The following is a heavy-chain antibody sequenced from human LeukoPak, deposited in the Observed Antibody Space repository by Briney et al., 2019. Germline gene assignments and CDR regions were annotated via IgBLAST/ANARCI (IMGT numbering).Heavy chain of an antibody. CDR1: GDSVSSNSAA. CDR2: TYYRSKWYN. Sequence: SQTLSLTCVISGDSVSSNSAAWNWIRQSPSRGLVWLGRTYYRSKWYNDSAVSVKSRIIINADTSKNQFSLHLSSVTPEDTAVYYCARESPYSGSYFQDYWGQGTLVTVSS. V-gene: IGHV6-1*01. CDR3: ARESPYSGSYFQDY. J-gene: IGHJ4*02. D-gene: IGHD1-26*01.